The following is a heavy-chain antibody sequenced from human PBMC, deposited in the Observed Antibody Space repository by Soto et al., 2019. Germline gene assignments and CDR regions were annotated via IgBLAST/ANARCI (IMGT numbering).Heavy chain of an antibody. Sequence: SETLSLTCTVSGGSISSGGYYWSWIRQHPGKGLERIGYIYYSGSTYYNPSLKSRVTISVDTSKNQFSLKPSSVTAADTAVYYCARAGPDHRNNWFDPWGQGTLVTVSS. CDR3: ARAGPDHRNNWFDP. CDR1: GGSISSGGYY. D-gene: IGHD2-8*02. V-gene: IGHV4-31*03. CDR2: IYYSGST. J-gene: IGHJ5*02.